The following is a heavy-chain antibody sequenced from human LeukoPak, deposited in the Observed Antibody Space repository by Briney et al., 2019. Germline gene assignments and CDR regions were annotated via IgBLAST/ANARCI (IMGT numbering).Heavy chain of an antibody. CDR1: GGSLRSSYYY. V-gene: IGHV4-39*01. CDR3: ARQSRWELQDFDY. J-gene: IGHJ4*02. CDR2: IYDSGST. D-gene: IGHD1-26*01. Sequence: SETLSLTCTVSGGSLRSSYYYWGWIRQPPGKGLEWIGSIYDSGSTYYNPSLKSRVTISVDTSKNQFSLKLNSVTAADTAVYYCARQSRWELQDFDYWGQGTLVTVSS.